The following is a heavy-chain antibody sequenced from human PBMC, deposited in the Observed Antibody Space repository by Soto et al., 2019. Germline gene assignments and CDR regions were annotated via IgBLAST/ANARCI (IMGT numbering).Heavy chain of an antibody. J-gene: IGHJ4*02. CDR3: ARGITMVRGAADY. CDR2: INHSGST. Sequence: SETLSLTCAVYGGSFSGYYWSWIRQPPGKGLEWIGEINHSGSTNYNPSLKSRVTISVDTSKNQFSLKLSSVTAADTAVYYCARGITMVRGAADYWGQGTLVTVSS. D-gene: IGHD3-10*01. V-gene: IGHV4-34*01. CDR1: GGSFSGYY.